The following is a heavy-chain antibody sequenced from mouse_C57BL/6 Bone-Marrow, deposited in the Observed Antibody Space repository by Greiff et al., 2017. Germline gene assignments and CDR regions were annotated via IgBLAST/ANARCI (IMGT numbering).Heavy chain of an antibody. CDR1: GYTFTRYW. J-gene: IGHJ4*01. CDR3: ARWDWEEGFYAMDY. D-gene: IGHD4-1*01. V-gene: IGHV1-55*01. Sequence: VQLQQPGAELVKPGASVKMSCKASGYTFTRYWITWVKQRPGQGLEWIGDIYPGSGSTNYNEKFKSKATLTVDTSSSTAYMQLSSLTCEDSAVYYGARWDWEEGFYAMDYWGQGTSVTVSS. CDR2: IYPGSGST.